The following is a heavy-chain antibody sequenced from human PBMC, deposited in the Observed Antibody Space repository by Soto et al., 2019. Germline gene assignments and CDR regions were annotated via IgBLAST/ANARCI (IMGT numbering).Heavy chain of an antibody. J-gene: IGHJ6*02. CDR1: GYTFTGYY. CDR2: INPNSGGT. CDR3: ASPPGIAAAGDYYYYYGMDV. D-gene: IGHD6-13*01. Sequence: EASVKISCKASGYTFTGYYMHWVRQAPGQGLEWMGWINPNSGGTNYAQKFQGRVTMTRDTSISTAYMELSRLRSDDTAVYYCASPPGIAAAGDYYYYYGMDVWGQGTTVTVSS. V-gene: IGHV1-2*02.